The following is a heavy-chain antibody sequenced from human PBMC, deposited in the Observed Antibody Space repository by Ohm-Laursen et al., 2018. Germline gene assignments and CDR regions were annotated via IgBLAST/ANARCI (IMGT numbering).Heavy chain of an antibody. V-gene: IGHV4-59*01. CDR1: GGSISSYY. J-gene: IGHJ6*02. CDR2: IYYSGST. Sequence: GTLSLTCSVSGGSISSYYWSWIRQPPGKGLEWIGYIYYSGSTNYNPSLKSRVTISVDTSKNQFSLKLSSVTAADTAVYYCARGLLQDVWGQGTTVTVSS. D-gene: IGHD3-22*01. CDR3: ARGLLQDV.